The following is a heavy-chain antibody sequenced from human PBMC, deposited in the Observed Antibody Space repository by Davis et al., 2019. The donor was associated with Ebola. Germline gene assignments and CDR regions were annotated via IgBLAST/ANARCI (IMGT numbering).Heavy chain of an antibody. D-gene: IGHD2-2*02. CDR3: AREACSSISCYTYYFDY. Sequence: GGSLRLSCAASGFTFDDYAMHWVRQAPGKGLEWVSSISRSSSSTYYADSVKGRFTISRDNAKNSLYLQMNSLRAEDTAVYYCAREACSSISCYTYYFDYWGQGTLVTVSS. V-gene: IGHV3-21*01. J-gene: IGHJ4*02. CDR1: GFTFDDYA. CDR2: ISRSSSST.